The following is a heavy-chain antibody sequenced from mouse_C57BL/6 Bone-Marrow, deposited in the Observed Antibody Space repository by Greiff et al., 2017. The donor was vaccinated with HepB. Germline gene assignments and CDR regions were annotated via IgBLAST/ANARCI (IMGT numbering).Heavy chain of an antibody. CDR1: GFTFSSYA. CDR2: ISDGGSYT. Sequence: DVHLVESGGGLVKPGGSLKLSCAASGFTFSSYAMSWVRQTPEKRLEWVATISDGGSYTYYPDNVKGRFTISRDNAKNNLYLQMSHLKSEDTAMYYCARDDYFWFAYWGQGTLVTVSA. D-gene: IGHD2-4*01. J-gene: IGHJ3*01. V-gene: IGHV5-4*01. CDR3: ARDDYFWFAY.